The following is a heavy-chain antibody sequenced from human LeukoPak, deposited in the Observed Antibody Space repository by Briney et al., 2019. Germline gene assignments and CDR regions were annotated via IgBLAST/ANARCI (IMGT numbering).Heavy chain of an antibody. CDR3: ARDGYCSGGSCYPYS. Sequence: GGSLRLSCTASGFTFSDYYMNWIRQAPGKGLESVSYISSSSSYTDYADSVRGRFTISRDNAKNSLYLQMDNLRAEDTAVYYCARDGYCSGGSCYPYSWGQGTLVTVSS. CDR2: ISSSSSYT. J-gene: IGHJ4*02. D-gene: IGHD2-15*01. V-gene: IGHV3-11*06. CDR1: GFTFSDYY.